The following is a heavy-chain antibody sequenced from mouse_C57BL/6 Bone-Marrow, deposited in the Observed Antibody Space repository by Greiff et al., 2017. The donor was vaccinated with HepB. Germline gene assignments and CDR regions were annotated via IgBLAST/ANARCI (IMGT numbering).Heavy chain of an antibody. CDR2: ISSGGSYT. V-gene: IGHV5-6*02. J-gene: IGHJ1*03. Sequence: EVKLQESGGDLVKPGGSLKLSCAASGFTFSSYGMSWVRQTPDKRLEWVATISSGGSYTYYPDSVKGRFTISRDNAKNTLYLQRSSLKSEDTAMYYCARREGGLLREGFDVWGTVTTVTVSS. CDR1: GFTFSSYG. D-gene: IGHD1-1*01. CDR3: ARREGGLLREGFDV.